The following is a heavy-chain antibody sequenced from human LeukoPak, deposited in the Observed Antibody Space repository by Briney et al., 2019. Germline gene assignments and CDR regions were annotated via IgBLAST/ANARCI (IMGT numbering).Heavy chain of an antibody. CDR3: AKLFYIVVVPAAISA. J-gene: IGHJ5*02. CDR2: ISGSGGST. Sequence: GGSLRLSCAASGFTFSSYAMSWVRQAPGKGLEWVSAISGSGGSTYYADSVKGRSTISRDNSKNTLYLQMNSLRAEDTAVYYCAKLFYIVVVPAAISAWGQGALVTVSS. CDR1: GFTFSSYA. D-gene: IGHD2-2*02. V-gene: IGHV3-23*01.